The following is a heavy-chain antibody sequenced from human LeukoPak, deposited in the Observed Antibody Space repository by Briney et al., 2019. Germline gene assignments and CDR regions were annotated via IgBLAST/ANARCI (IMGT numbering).Heavy chain of an antibody. CDR1: GGSISSFY. J-gene: IGHJ6*02. CDR3: ARMTMIRNGAWYYYGMDV. CDR2: IYHTGST. D-gene: IGHD3-10*01. V-gene: IGHV4-59*01. Sequence: PSETLSLTCTVSGGSISSFYWSWIRQSPGKGLEWIGYIYHTGSTNFNPSLKSRVTISEDTSKNQFSLKLSSVTAADTAVYYCARMTMIRNGAWYYYGMDVWGQGTTVTVSS.